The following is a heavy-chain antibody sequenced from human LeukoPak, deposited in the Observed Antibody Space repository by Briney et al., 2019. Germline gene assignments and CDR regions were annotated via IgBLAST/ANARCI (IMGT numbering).Heavy chain of an antibody. CDR3: ARAGSSWSGDAFDI. CDR2: IHSSGGT. Sequence: SETLSLTCTVSGGSISRYYWSWTRQPAGKGLEWIGHIHSSGGTNYNPSLKSRVTMSVDTSKNQFSLRLSSVTAADTAVYYCARAGSSWSGDAFDIWGQGTMVTVSS. D-gene: IGHD6-13*01. J-gene: IGHJ3*02. CDR1: GGSISRYY. V-gene: IGHV4-4*07.